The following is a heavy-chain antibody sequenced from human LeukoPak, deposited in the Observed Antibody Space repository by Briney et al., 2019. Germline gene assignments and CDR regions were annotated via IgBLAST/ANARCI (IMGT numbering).Heavy chain of an antibody. Sequence: ASVKVSCKASGYTFTSYGISWVRQAPGQGLEWMGWISAYNGNTNYAQKLQGRVTMTTDTSTSTAYMELRSLRSDDTAVYYCARETSLYGSGSYYNIPDYWGQGTLVTVSS. V-gene: IGHV1-18*01. J-gene: IGHJ4*02. CDR1: GYTFTSYG. CDR3: ARETSLYGSGSYYNIPDY. CDR2: ISAYNGNT. D-gene: IGHD3-10*01.